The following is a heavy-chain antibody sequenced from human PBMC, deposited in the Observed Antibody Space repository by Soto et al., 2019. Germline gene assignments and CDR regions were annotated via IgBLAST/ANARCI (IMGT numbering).Heavy chain of an antibody. CDR3: ARDPSLGYYDFWSGYYPPFPYYYYYGMDV. CDR1: GFTFSSYG. Sequence: GGSLRLSCAASGFTFSSYGMHWVRQAPGKGLEWVAVIWYDGSNKYYADSVKGRFTISRDNSKNTLYLQMNSLRAEDTAVYYCARDPSLGYYDFWSGYYPPFPYYYYYGMDVWGQGTTVTVSS. V-gene: IGHV3-33*01. CDR2: IWYDGSNK. D-gene: IGHD3-3*01. J-gene: IGHJ6*02.